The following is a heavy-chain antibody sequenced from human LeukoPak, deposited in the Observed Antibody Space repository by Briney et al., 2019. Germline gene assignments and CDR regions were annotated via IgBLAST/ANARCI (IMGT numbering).Heavy chain of an antibody. CDR2: ISGSGGST. V-gene: IGHV3-23*01. J-gene: IGHJ4*02. Sequence: PWGSLRLSCAASGFTFSSYAMSWVRQAPGKGLEWVSAISGSGGSTYYADSVKGRFTISRDNSKNTLYLQMNSLRAEDTAVYYCAKDPRAGYYFDYWGQGTLVTVSS. CDR1: GFTFSSYA. CDR3: AKDPRAGYYFDY. D-gene: IGHD3-10*01.